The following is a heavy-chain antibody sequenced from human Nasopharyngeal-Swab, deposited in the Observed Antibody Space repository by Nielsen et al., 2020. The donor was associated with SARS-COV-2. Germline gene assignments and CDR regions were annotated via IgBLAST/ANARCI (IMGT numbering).Heavy chain of an antibody. J-gene: IGHJ6*02. CDR3: ARDGGGGEDCSSTSCYLDYYYYYGMDV. CDR1: GFTFSDYY. Sequence: GESLKISCAASGFTFSDYYMSWIRQAPGKGLEWVSYISSSGSTIYYADSVKGRFTISRDNAKNSLYLQMNSLRAEDTAVYYCARDGGGGEDCSSTSCYLDYYYYYGMDVWGQGTTVTVSS. V-gene: IGHV3-11*04. CDR2: ISSSGSTI. D-gene: IGHD2-2*01.